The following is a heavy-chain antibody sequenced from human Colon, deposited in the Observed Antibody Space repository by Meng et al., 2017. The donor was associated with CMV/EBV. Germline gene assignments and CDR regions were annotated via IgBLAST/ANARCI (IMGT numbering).Heavy chain of an antibody. V-gene: IGHV4-59*01. CDR3: ARGAKIFGVVRKGYYYGMDV. CDR1: GDSISPYY. D-gene: IGHD3-3*01. Sequence: GPLRLSCTVSGDSISPYYWSWIRQPPGKGLEWIGYIYYSGSTNYNPSLNSRVTMSVDTSKNQFSLKLTSVTAADTAVYYCARGAKIFGVVRKGYYYGMDVWGQGTTVTVSS. J-gene: IGHJ6*02. CDR2: IYYSGST.